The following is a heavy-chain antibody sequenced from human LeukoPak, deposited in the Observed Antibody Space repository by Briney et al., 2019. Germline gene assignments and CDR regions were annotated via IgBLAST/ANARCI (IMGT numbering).Heavy chain of an antibody. CDR2: INAGNGNT. CDR1: GYTFTSYA. D-gene: IGHD1-26*01. V-gene: IGHV1-3*01. Sequence: ASVKVSCKASGYTFTSYAMHWVRQAPGQRLEWMGWINAGNGNTKYSQEFQGRVTITRDTSASTAYMELSSLRSEDTAVYYCAGGEIVGATQRAFDIWGQGTMVTVSS. CDR3: AGGEIVGATQRAFDI. J-gene: IGHJ3*02.